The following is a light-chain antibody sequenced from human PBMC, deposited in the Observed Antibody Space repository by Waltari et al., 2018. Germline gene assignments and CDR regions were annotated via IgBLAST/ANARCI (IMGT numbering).Light chain of an antibody. J-gene: IGKJ4*01. CDR3: QQYNSYLLT. V-gene: IGKV1-5*01. CDR1: QSISSW. Sequence: DIQMTQSPSTLSASVGDRVTITFRASQSISSWMAWYQQNPGKAPKLLIYDASSLESGVPSRFSGSGSGTEFTLTISSLQPDDFATYYCQQYNSYLLTFGGGTKVEIK. CDR2: DAS.